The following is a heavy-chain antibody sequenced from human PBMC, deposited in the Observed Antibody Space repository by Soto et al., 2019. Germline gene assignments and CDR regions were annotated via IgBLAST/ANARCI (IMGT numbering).Heavy chain of an antibody. Sequence: SETLSLTCTVSGGSISSGGYYWSWIRQHPGKGLEWIGYIYYSGSTYYNPSLKSRVTISVDTSKNQFSLKLSSVTAADTAVYNCARTRAVLPFDPYYYHMDVWGKGTTVTVSS. CDR3: ARTRAVLPFDPYYYHMDV. D-gene: IGHD3-10*01. V-gene: IGHV4-31*03. CDR1: GGSISSGGYY. J-gene: IGHJ6*03. CDR2: IYYSGST.